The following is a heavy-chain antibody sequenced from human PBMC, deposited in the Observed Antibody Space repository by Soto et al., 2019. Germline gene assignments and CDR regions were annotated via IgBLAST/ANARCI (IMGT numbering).Heavy chain of an antibody. CDR1: TSTFTIAW. D-gene: IGHD3-22*01. CDR3: TRAYENSNYYFDY. J-gene: IGHJ4*02. V-gene: IGHV3-15*01. Sequence: GGSLILSWATPTSTFTIAWMSWVRQAPGKGLEWVGHIKSTADGGTTDYAGPVKGRFTISRDDSKNTAYLQMNSLKTEDTAVYYCTRAYENSNYYFDYWGLGTLVTVSS. CDR2: IKSTADGGTT.